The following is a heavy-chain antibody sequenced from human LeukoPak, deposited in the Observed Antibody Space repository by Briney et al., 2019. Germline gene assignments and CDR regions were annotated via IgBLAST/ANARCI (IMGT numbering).Heavy chain of an antibody. D-gene: IGHD2-8*01. Sequence: GGSLRLSCAASGFTFNNYAMSWVRQAPGKGLEWVSGINWNGRSIGYADSVKGRFTVSRDNAKSSLYLQMNSLRAEDTAVYYCARDFDLYALYYYYMDVWGKGTTVTVSS. CDR2: INWNGRSI. V-gene: IGHV3-20*04. J-gene: IGHJ6*03. CDR1: GFTFNNYA. CDR3: ARDFDLYALYYYYMDV.